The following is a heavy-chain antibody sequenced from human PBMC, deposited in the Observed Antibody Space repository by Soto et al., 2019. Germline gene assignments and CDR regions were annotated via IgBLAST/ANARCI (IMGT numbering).Heavy chain of an antibody. CDR2: TYYRSKWYN. V-gene: IGHV6-1*01. CDR1: GDSVSSNSAA. D-gene: IGHD6-13*01. J-gene: IGHJ6*02. Sequence: SPTLSLTWAISGDSVSSNSAAWNWIRQSPSRGLEWLGRTYYRSKWYNDYAVSVKSRITINPDTSKNQFSLQLNSVTPEGTAVYYCASGDIGIAAAGPNYYYGMDVWGQGTTVTVSS. CDR3: ASGDIGIAAAGPNYYYGMDV.